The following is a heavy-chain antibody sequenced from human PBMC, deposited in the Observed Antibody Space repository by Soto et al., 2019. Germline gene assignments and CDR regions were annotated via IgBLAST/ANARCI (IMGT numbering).Heavy chain of an antibody. J-gene: IGHJ6*02. V-gene: IGHV1-24*01. CDR3: ATRRCWGLARIYYCYGMDV. CDR1: GYTLTELS. D-gene: IGHD5-12*01. CDR2: FEPEDGET. Sequence: ASVKVSGKVSGYTLTELSMHWGRQAPGGGVEWMGEFEPEDGETSYEQKFQGRVTMNEDTSTDTAYMELSRLRYEDTAVYYCATRRCWGLARIYYCYGMDVWGQGTTVTVSS.